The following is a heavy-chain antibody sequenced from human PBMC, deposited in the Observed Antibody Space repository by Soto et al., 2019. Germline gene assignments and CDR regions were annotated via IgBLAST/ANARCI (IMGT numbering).Heavy chain of an antibody. Sequence: QVQLVQSGAEVKKPGASVKVSCQASGYTFTDYYMPWVRQAPGQGLEWMGWINPNSGGTNYAQKFQGRVTMTRDTSISTAYMELNRLRSDDTAVYYCARDQSPSSGWPGMDVWGQGTTVTVSS. D-gene: IGHD6-19*01. CDR3: ARDQSPSSGWPGMDV. CDR1: GYTFTDYY. J-gene: IGHJ6*02. V-gene: IGHV1-2*02. CDR2: INPNSGGT.